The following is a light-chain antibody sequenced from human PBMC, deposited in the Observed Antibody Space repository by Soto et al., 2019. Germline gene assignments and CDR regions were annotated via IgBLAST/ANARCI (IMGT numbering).Light chain of an antibody. CDR2: GAS. Sequence: EIVMTQSPATVSVTTGERATLSCGASQSVSSNLAWYQQKPGQAPRLLIYGASTRATGIPARFSGSGSGTEFTLTISSLQSEDFAVYYCRQYNNWPRTSGQGTNVDI. CDR1: QSVSSN. V-gene: IGKV3-15*01. J-gene: IGKJ1*01. CDR3: RQYNNWPRT.